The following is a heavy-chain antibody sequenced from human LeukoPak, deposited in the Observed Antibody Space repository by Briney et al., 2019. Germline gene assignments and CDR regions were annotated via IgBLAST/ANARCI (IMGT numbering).Heavy chain of an antibody. J-gene: IGHJ4*02. CDR3: ARAGWQYYFDY. Sequence: SETLSLTCTVSGGSISSYYWSWIRQPPGKGLEWIGYIYYSGSANYNPSLKSRVTISVDTSKNQFSPKLSSVTAADTAVYYCARAGWQYYFDYWGQGTLVTVSS. V-gene: IGHV4-59*01. CDR2: IYYSGSA. CDR1: GGSISSYY. D-gene: IGHD6-19*01.